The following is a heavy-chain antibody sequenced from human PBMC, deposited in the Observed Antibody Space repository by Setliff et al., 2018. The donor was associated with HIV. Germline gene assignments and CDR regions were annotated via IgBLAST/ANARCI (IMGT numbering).Heavy chain of an antibody. CDR1: GYTLTELS. D-gene: IGHD6-19*01. J-gene: IGHJ2*01. CDR2: FDPEEIET. Sequence: ASVKVSCKVSGYTLTELSMHWVRQAPGKGLEWMGGFDPEEIETVYAQKFQGRVTMTQDMSTVTASMELRSLRSEDTAVYYCATDGAPGLSELAATGYFDLWGRGTLVTVSS. V-gene: IGHV1-24*01. CDR3: ATDGAPGLSELAATGYFDL.